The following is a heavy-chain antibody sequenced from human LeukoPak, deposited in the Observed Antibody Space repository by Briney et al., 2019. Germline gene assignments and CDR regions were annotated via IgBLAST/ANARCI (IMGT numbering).Heavy chain of an antibody. J-gene: IGHJ4*02. CDR2: IYYSGST. V-gene: IGHV4-39*01. D-gene: IGHD3-9*01. CDR3: ARRPLTGYYDY. Sequence: SLSPWGSSGAFGRSGYYGGCSRHPTGKGLEWIGSIYYSGSTYYNPSLKSRVTISVDTSKNQFSLKLSSVTAADTAVYYCARRPLTGYYDYWGQGTLVTVSS. CDR1: SGAFGRSGYY.